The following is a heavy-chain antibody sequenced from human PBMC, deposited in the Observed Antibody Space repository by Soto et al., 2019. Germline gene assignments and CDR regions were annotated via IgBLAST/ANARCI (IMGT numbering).Heavy chain of an antibody. CDR3: AKNNMGYYLDY. Sequence: EVQLVESGGGLVQPGGSLRLSCTASGFTFNTYWMTWVRQAPGKGLEWVSSISGSGGTTYYADSVKGRLTLSRDNSKNTLYLQMNSLRVEDTAVYYCAKNNMGYYLDYWGQGTLVTVSS. CDR2: ISGSGGTT. D-gene: IGHD3-10*01. J-gene: IGHJ4*02. V-gene: IGHV3-23*04. CDR1: GFTFNTYW.